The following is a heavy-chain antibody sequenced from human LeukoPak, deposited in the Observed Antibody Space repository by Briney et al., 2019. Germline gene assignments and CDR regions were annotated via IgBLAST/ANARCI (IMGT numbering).Heavy chain of an antibody. V-gene: IGHV1-2*02. J-gene: IGHJ6*03. CDR2: INPNSGGT. CDR1: GYTFTNYY. CDR3: ARGPSVSVLPFFYYYMDV. Sequence: ASVKVSCKASGYTFTNYYMHWVRQAPGQGLEWMGWINPNSGGTNYAQKFQGRVTMTRDTSISTAYMELSRLRSDDTAVYYCARGPSVSVLPFFYYYMDVWGKGTTVTVSS. D-gene: IGHD3-10*02.